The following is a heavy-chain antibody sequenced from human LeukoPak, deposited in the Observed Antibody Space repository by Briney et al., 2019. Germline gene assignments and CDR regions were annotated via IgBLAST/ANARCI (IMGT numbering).Heavy chain of an antibody. CDR1: GFTFTNYW. CDR3: ARYCSSTSCIYY. CDR2: IKEDGSDK. V-gene: IGHV3-7*01. D-gene: IGHD2-2*01. Sequence: GGSLRLSCAASGFTFTNYWMSWVRQAPGKGLEWVANIKEDGSDKYYVDSVKGRFTVSRDNAKNSLYLQMNSLRDEDTAVYYCARYCSSTSCIYYWGQGTLVTVSS. J-gene: IGHJ4*02.